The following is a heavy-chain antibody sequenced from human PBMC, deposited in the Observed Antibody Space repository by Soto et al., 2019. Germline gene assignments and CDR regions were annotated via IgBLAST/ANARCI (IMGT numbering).Heavy chain of an antibody. V-gene: IGHV1-3*04. Sequence: QVHLVQSGAEVKKPGASVKVSCKAWGYSFSDYTIHWVRRAPGQPPEWMARINTGTASTEYSQRFQGRVTITRDTSATTAYMDLSSLRSEDTAVYYCARGPQDSYGMDVWGQGTTVTVS. CDR2: INTGTAST. CDR1: GYSFSDYT. CDR3: ARGPQDSYGMDV. J-gene: IGHJ6*02.